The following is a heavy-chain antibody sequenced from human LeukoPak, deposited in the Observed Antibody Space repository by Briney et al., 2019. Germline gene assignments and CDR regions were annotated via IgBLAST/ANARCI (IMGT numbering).Heavy chain of an antibody. CDR1: GFTVSSYY. J-gene: IGHJ4*02. V-gene: IGHV3-23*01. Sequence: PGGSLRLSCLASGFTVSSYYIFWVRQAPGKGLEWVSAISGSGGSTYYADSVKGRFTISRDNSKNTLYLQMNSLRAEDTAVYYCAKAPTYYYDSSGYGGYYFDYWGQGTLVTVSS. D-gene: IGHD3-22*01. CDR2: ISGSGGST. CDR3: AKAPTYYYDSSGYGGYYFDY.